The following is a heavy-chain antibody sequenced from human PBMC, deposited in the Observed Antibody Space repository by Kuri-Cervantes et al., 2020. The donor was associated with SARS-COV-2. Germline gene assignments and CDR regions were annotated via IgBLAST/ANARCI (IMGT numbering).Heavy chain of an antibody. J-gene: IGHJ6*03. CDR2: INPNSGGT. D-gene: IGHD3-3*01. V-gene: IGHV1-2*02. Sequence: ASVKVSCKASGYTFTGYYMHWVRQAPGQGLEWMGWINPNSGGTNYAQKFQGRVTMTRDTSISTAYMELSSLRSEDTAVYYCARTLPRKRFLEWLPPGHYYYYMDVWGKGTTVTVSS. CDR1: GYTFTGYY. CDR3: ARTLPRKRFLEWLPPGHYYYYMDV.